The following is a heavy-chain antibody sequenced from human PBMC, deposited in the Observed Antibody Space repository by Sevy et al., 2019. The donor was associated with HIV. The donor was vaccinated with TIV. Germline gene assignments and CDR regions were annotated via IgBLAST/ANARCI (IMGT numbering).Heavy chain of an antibody. CDR1: GYSFTSHW. Sequence: GESLKISCKGSGYSFTSHWIGWVRHMPGKGLEWMGIIYPDDSDTRYSPSFQGQVTFLADRSISPAYLQWSSLKASDTAMYYCATSRSGYFDSSGYYIYWGQGTLVTVSS. V-gene: IGHV5-51*01. CDR2: IYPDDSDT. D-gene: IGHD3-22*01. J-gene: IGHJ4*02. CDR3: ATSRSGYFDSSGYYIY.